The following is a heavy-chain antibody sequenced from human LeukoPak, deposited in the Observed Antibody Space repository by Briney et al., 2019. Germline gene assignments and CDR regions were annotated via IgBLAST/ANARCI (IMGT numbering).Heavy chain of an antibody. V-gene: IGHV3-23*01. J-gene: IGHJ6*03. Sequence: GGSLRLSCAASGFTFSNYAMSWVRQAPGKGLDWVSAIGSSGGDTFYADSVKGRFTISRDNSKNTLSLQMHSLRAEDRAVYYCARLFQSSMDVWGKGTTVTVSS. CDR1: GFTFSNYA. CDR3: ARLFQSSMDV. CDR2: IGSSGGDT.